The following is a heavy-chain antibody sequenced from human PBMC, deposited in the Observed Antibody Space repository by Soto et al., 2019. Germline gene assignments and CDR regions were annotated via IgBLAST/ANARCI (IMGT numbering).Heavy chain of an antibody. CDR1: GYTFTSHA. Sequence: GASVKVSCKASGYTFTSHAMHWVRQAPGQRLEWMGWINAGNGNTKYSQKFQGRVTITRDTSASTAYMELSSLRSEDTAVYYCARDNRVVVVPAATYLPYAFDIWGQGEMVPVSS. V-gene: IGHV1-3*01. CDR3: ARDNRVVVVPAATYLPYAFDI. J-gene: IGHJ3*02. D-gene: IGHD2-2*01. CDR2: INAGNGNT.